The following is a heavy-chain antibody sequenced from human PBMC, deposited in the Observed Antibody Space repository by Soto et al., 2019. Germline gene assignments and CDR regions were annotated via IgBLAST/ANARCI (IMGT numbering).Heavy chain of an antibody. J-gene: IGHJ6*02. V-gene: IGHV4-61*01. Sequence: PSETLSLTCTLSAGSVSIGSFYWTWIRQPPGKGMEWIGYIYYSGTTNYNPSLKSRVTMPVDRSRNQFSLQLSSVTAAETALYYCAREGRLYNYNGIDVWGQGTTVTVSS. CDR2: IYYSGTT. CDR3: AREGRLYNYNGIDV. CDR1: AGSVSIGSFY. D-gene: IGHD2-2*02.